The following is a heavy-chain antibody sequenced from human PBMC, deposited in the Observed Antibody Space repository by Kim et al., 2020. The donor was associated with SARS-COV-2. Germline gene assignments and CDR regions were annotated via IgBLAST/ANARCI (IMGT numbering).Heavy chain of an antibody. CDR3: ARDFHYDILTGYFSDAFDI. Sequence: ASVKVSCKASGYTFTSYGISWVRQAPGQGLEWMGWISAYNGNTNYAQKLQGRVTMTTDTSTSTAYMELRSLRSDDTAVYYCARDFHYDILTGYFSDAFDIWGQGTMVTVSS. CDR2: ISAYNGNT. D-gene: IGHD3-9*01. V-gene: IGHV1-18*04. CDR1: GYTFTSYG. J-gene: IGHJ3*02.